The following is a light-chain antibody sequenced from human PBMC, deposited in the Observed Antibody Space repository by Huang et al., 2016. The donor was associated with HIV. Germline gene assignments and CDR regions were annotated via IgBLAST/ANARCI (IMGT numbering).Light chain of an antibody. CDR3: QQYDSSPWT. CDR1: QSVSSSY. V-gene: IGKV3-20*01. J-gene: IGKJ1*01. Sequence: EIVLTQSPGTLSLSPGERATLSCRASQSVSSSYLAWYQQKPGQAPRLLFYGASRRATGIPDRVSGSGSGTDFTRTISGLEPEDFAVYYCQQYDSSPWTFGQGTKVEIK. CDR2: GAS.